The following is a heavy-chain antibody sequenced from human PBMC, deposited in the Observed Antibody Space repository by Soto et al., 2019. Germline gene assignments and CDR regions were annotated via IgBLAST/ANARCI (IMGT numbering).Heavy chain of an antibody. J-gene: IGHJ6*02. CDR2: IYPGDSDT. CDR1: GYSFTSYW. Sequence: PGESLKISCKGSGYSFTSYWIGWVRQMPGKGLEWMGIIYPGDSDTRYNPSFQGQVTISADKSISTAYLQWSSLKASDTAMYYCARLSLDPSYYYYGMDVWGQGTTVTVSS. V-gene: IGHV5-51*01. CDR3: ARLSLDPSYYYYGMDV. D-gene: IGHD1-1*01.